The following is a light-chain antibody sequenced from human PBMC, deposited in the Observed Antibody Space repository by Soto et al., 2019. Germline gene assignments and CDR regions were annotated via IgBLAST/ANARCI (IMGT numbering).Light chain of an antibody. J-gene: IGKJ5*01. CDR2: GVS. CDR3: QQRNNWPPIT. V-gene: IGKV3-15*01. Sequence: EIVMTQSPATLSVSPGERATLSCRASQSVSSYLAWYQQKPGQAPRLLIYGVSTRDTGVPDRFSGSASGTEFTLTISSLQSEDFAVYYCQQRNNWPPITFGQGTRLEIK. CDR1: QSVSSY.